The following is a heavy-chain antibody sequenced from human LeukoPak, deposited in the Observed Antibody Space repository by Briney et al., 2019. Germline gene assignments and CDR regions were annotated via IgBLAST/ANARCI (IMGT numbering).Heavy chain of an antibody. J-gene: IGHJ5*02. V-gene: IGHV1-18*01. CDR2: VSPSHTTT. CDR3: ARGVLLWFGGPSRFDP. CDR1: GYTFRQYS. Sequence: ASVKVSCKASGYTFRQYSISWVRQAPGKGYEWMWWVSPSHTTTIYAQKLQGRVTMTTDTSTSTAYMELRSLRSDDPAVYYCARGVLLWFGGPSRFDPWGQGTLVTVSS. D-gene: IGHD3-10*01.